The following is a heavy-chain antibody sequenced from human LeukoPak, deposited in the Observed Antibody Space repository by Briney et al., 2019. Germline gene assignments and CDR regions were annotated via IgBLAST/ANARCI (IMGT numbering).Heavy chain of an antibody. J-gene: IGHJ4*02. CDR1: GFSFSDFY. V-gene: IGHV3-11*01. CDR3: AREARGSGRDFDY. Sequence: PGGSRRLSCAASGFSFSDFYMSWIRQAPGMGLEWISYIGTRSNPIYYADSVKGRFTISRDDAKNSLYLQMNSLRDEDTAVYFCAREARGSGRDFDYWGQGILVTVSS. D-gene: IGHD1-26*01. CDR2: IGTRSNPI.